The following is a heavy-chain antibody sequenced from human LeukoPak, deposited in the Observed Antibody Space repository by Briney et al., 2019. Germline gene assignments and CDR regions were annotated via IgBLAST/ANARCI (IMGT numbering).Heavy chain of an antibody. V-gene: IGHV3-30*04. D-gene: IGHD2-15*01. J-gene: IGHJ6*03. Sequence: GRSLRLSCAASGFTFSSYAMHWVRQAPGKGLEWVAFIRYDGSNKYYADSVKGRFTISRDNSKNTLYLQMNSLRAEDTAVYYCARDGALVAATRWYYYYYMDVWGKGTTVTVSS. CDR3: ARDGALVAATRWYYYYYMDV. CDR1: GFTFSSYA. CDR2: IRYDGSNK.